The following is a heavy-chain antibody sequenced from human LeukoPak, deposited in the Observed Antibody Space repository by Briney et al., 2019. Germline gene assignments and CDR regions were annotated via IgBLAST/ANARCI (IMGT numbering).Heavy chain of an antibody. J-gene: IGHJ6*03. Sequence: GGSLRLSCAASGFTFSSYSMNWVRQAPWKGLEWVSYISSSSSTIYYADSVKGRFTISRDNAKNSLYLQMNSLRADDTAVYYCARFAAGGSYYYYMDVWGKGTTVTVSS. V-gene: IGHV3-48*01. D-gene: IGHD6-25*01. CDR1: GFTFSSYS. CDR2: ISSSSSTI. CDR3: ARFAAGGSYYYYMDV.